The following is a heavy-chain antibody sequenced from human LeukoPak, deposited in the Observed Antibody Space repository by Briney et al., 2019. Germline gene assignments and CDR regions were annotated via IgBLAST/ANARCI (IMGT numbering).Heavy chain of an antibody. CDR1: GGTFSSYA. CDR3: ARGSRYSYGYDY. Sequence: SVKVSCKASGGTFSSYAISWVRQAPGQGLEWMGGIIPIFGTANYAQKFQGRVTITADESASTAYMELSSLRSEDTAVYYCARGSRYSYGYDYWGQGTLVTVSS. D-gene: IGHD5-18*01. J-gene: IGHJ4*02. V-gene: IGHV1-69*13. CDR2: IIPIFGTA.